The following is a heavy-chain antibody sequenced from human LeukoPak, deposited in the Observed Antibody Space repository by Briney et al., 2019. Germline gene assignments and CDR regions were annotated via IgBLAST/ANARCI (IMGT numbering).Heavy chain of an antibody. CDR3: ARDLFIGVLYGSGSLSAQYYFDY. CDR1: GGTFSSYA. D-gene: IGHD3-10*01. V-gene: IGHV1-69*13. Sequence: SVKVSCKASGGTFSSYAISWVRQAPGQGLEWMGGIIPIFGTANYAQKFQGRVTITADESTSTAYMELRSLRSDDTAVYYCARDLFIGVLYGSGSLSAQYYFDYWGQGTLVTVSS. CDR2: IIPIFGTA. J-gene: IGHJ4*02.